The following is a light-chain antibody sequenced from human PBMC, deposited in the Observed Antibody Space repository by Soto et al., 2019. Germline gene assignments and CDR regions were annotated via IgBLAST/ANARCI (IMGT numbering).Light chain of an antibody. CDR2: AAS. Sequence: DIQLTQSPSVLSASVGDRVTITCRASQGINSYLAWYQQKPGKVPKLLIYAASTLHSGVPSRFSGSGSGTEFTLTIISLQTDDFATYYCQQLNSYPRTFGQGTKVEIK. CDR3: QQLNSYPRT. CDR1: QGINSY. J-gene: IGKJ1*01. V-gene: IGKV1-9*01.